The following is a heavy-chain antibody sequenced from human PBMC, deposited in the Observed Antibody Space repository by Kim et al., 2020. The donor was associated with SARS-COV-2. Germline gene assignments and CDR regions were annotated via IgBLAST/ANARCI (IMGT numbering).Heavy chain of an antibody. Sequence: GGSLRLSCAASGFTFSSYAMHWVRQAPGKGLEWVAVISYDGSNKYYADSVKGRFTISRDNSKNTLYLQMNSLRAEDTAVYYCARVDSSGYYSLSFDYWGQGTLVTVSS. CDR1: GFTFSSYA. CDR2: ISYDGSNK. CDR3: ARVDSSGYYSLSFDY. J-gene: IGHJ4*02. D-gene: IGHD3-22*01. V-gene: IGHV3-30-3*01.